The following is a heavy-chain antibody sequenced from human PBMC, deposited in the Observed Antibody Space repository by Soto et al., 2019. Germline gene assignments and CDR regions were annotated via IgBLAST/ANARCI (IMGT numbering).Heavy chain of an antibody. J-gene: IGHJ4*02. CDR2: ISSSGGTT. D-gene: IGHD2-21*01. V-gene: IGHV3-23*01. Sequence: GGSLRLSCAASGFTFSEYAMSWVRQAPGKGLEWVSSISSSGGTTSYTDSVKGRFTISRDNSKNTLFLQMNGLRAEDTAIYYCTKEPKQSIINDYWGLGTLVIVSS. CDR1: GFTFSEYA. CDR3: TKEPKQSIINDY.